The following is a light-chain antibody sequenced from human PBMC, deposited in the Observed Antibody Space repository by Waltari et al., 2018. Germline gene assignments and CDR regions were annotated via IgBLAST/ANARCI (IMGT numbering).Light chain of an antibody. CDR3: QQHNNWPYT. J-gene: IGKJ2*01. V-gene: IGKV3-15*01. CDR2: GAS. Sequence: EIVMTQSPVTLSVSPGERATLSCRASQSFSSNLAWYQQRPGQAPTLLIYGASTRATGVPARLSGSGSGTEFTLTISSLQSEDFAVYYCQQHNNWPYTFGQGTTVEI. CDR1: QSFSSN.